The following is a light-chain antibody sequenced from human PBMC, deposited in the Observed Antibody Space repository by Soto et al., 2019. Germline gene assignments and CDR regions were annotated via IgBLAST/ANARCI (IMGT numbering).Light chain of an antibody. Sequence: EILLTQSPGTRSLSPGERATLSCRASQSVSSSYLAWYQQKPGQAPRLLIYGASSRATGIPDRFSGSGSGTDFTLTISRLEPGVFAVYYCQQYGSSRTFGQGTKVGIK. CDR2: GAS. CDR3: QQYGSSRT. J-gene: IGKJ1*01. V-gene: IGKV3-20*01. CDR1: QSVSSSY.